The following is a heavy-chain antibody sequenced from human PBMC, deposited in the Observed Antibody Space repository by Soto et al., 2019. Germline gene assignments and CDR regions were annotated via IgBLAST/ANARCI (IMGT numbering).Heavy chain of an antibody. CDR3: AIGYMDWFDP. D-gene: IGHD2-2*02. Sequence: PSETLSLTCTVSGDSTSYYYWSWIRVAPGKGLEWIGSVYHSGSTNYNPSLKSRVTMLRDSSKAQFSLKLNSATAADTAVYYCAIGYMDWFDPWGQGTLVTVSS. V-gene: IGHV4-59*08. CDR1: GDSTSYYY. CDR2: VYHSGST. J-gene: IGHJ5*02.